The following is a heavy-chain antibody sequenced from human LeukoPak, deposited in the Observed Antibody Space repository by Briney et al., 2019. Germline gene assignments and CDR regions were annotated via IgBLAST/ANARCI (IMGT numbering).Heavy chain of an antibody. J-gene: IGHJ4*02. CDR1: GYSFINYY. CDR2: VDPEDGEI. Sequence: ASVKVSCKASGYSFINYYMHWVKQAPGKGLEWVGRVDPEDGEIQYAEKFKGRVTITADPSIDTAYLDLSSLRSEDTAIYYCATQDVLRFIVSWGQGTLGTGS. CDR3: ATQDVLRFIVS. V-gene: IGHV1-69-2*01. D-gene: IGHD3-16*01.